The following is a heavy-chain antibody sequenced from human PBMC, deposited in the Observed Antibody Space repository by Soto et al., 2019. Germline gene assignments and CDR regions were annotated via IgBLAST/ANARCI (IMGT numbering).Heavy chain of an antibody. V-gene: IGHV3-23*01. CDR1: EFTFSSYA. CDR2: ISNDGANT. D-gene: IGHD2-15*01. J-gene: IGHJ4*02. Sequence: EVQLLESGGGFVQPGGSLRLSCAASEFTFSSYAMVWVRQAPGKGLEWVSAISNDGANTYYVDSVKGRFTISRDNSKNALYLQMNSLRAVDSAFYYCAKGTLGNCNGASCFPLDYWGQGTMVTVSS. CDR3: AKGTLGNCNGASCFPLDY.